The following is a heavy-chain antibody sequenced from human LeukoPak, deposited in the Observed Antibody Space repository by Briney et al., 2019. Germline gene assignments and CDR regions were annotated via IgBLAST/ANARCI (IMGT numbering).Heavy chain of an antibody. CDR2: IDYSGSP. CDR3: ARETNDYFDSSAYMDV. D-gene: IGHD3-22*01. CDR1: SGSISSSSYY. J-gene: IGHJ6*03. V-gene: IGHV4-39*07. Sequence: SETLSLTCAVSSGSISSSSYYWGWIRQPPGKGLEWIGSIDYSGSPCYRPSLKSRATISVDTSKRQVSLKLSSVTAADTAVYYCARETNDYFDSSAYMDVWGQGTTVTVSS.